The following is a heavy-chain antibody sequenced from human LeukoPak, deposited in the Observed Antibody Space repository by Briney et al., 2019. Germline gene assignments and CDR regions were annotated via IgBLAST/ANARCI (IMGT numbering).Heavy chain of an antibody. V-gene: IGHV4-34*01. D-gene: IGHD6-19*01. CDR1: GGSLSGYY. Sequence: PSETLSLTCGVYGGSLSGYYWSWIRQPPGKGLEWIGEIHHSGSTNYNPSLKSRVTISVDTSKNQFSLKLSSVTAADTAVYYCARPNSGWYNYWGQGTLVTVSS. J-gene: IGHJ4*02. CDR2: IHHSGST. CDR3: ARPNSGWYNY.